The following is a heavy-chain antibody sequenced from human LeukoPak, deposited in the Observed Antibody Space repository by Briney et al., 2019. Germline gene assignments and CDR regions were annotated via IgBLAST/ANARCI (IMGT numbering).Heavy chain of an antibody. Sequence: SETLSLTCSVSGGSISSYYWSWIRQPPGKGLEWIGYIYSSGNTNYKSPLKSRVTISGDTSKNQFSLRLTSVTVADTAVYYCAREGGTPESYYYASGSYYSDFIGYWGQGTLVTVSS. CDR1: GGSISSYY. CDR3: AREGGTPESYYYASGSYYSDFIGY. V-gene: IGHV4-59*12. CDR2: IYSSGNT. D-gene: IGHD3-10*01. J-gene: IGHJ4*02.